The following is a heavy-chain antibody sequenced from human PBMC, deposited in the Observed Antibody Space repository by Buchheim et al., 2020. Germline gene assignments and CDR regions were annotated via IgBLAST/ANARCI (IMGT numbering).Heavy chain of an antibody. CDR3: ARDLSGDYDSSGYYGY. Sequence: QVQLVESGGGVVQPGRSLRLSCAASGFTFSSYGMHWVRQAPGKGLEWVAVIWYDGSNKYYADSVKGRFTISRDNSKNTLYLQMNSLRAEDTAVYYCARDLSGDYDSSGYYGYWGQGTL. D-gene: IGHD3-22*01. CDR1: GFTFSSYG. V-gene: IGHV3-33*01. J-gene: IGHJ4*02. CDR2: IWYDGSNK.